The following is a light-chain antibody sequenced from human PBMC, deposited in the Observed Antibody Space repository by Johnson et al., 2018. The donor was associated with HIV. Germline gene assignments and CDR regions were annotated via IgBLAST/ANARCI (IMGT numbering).Light chain of an antibody. CDR1: SSNIVNNY. CDR2: ENN. J-gene: IGLJ1*01. V-gene: IGLV1-51*02. CDR3: GTWDSSLSAGGV. Sequence: QSVLTQPPSVSAAPGQKVTISCSGSSSNIVNNYVSWYQQLPGTAPKLLIYENNKRPSGIPDRFSGSKSGTSATLGITGLQTGDEADYYCGTWDSSLSAGGVVGTGTKVTVL.